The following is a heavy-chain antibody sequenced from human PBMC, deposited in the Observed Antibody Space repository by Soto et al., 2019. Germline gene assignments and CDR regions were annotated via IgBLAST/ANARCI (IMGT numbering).Heavy chain of an antibody. CDR2: IYWDADK. Sequence: QITLKESGPTLVKPTQTLTLTCTFSGFSLTETGMGVGWIRQPPGKALEWLALIYWDADKRYSQSLKRGLTISKDASKNQVVLTKTNVDAGDTATYYCAHRRSGYFDSWGQGTLVTVSS. V-gene: IGHV2-5*02. J-gene: IGHJ4*02. CDR1: GFSLTETGMG. CDR3: AHRRSGYFDS.